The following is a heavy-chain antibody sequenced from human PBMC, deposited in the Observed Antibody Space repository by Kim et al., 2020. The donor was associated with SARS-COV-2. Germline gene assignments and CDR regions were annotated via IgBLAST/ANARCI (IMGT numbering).Heavy chain of an antibody. J-gene: IGHJ6*02. D-gene: IGHD2-2*01. Sequence: APGFTGRFVFSLDTSGSTAYLQISSLKAEDTAVYYCAREGYCSSTTCFDVWGQGTTVTVSS. V-gene: IGHV7-4-1*02. CDR3: AREGYCSSTTCFDV.